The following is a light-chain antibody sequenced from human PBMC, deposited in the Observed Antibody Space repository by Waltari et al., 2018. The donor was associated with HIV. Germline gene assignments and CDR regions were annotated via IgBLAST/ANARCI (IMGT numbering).Light chain of an antibody. CDR1: RDIATY. V-gene: IGKV1-9*01. CDR2: AAS. CDR3: QQLQTYPLT. Sequence: IQLTQSPSFLSASVGDRDTINCRASRDIATYLVWYQQNPGKAPRLLIPAASTLQSWVPSRFSGSGAGTEFTLTISSLQPEDFANYSGQQLQTYPLTFAQGTRVEIE. J-gene: IGKJ5*01.